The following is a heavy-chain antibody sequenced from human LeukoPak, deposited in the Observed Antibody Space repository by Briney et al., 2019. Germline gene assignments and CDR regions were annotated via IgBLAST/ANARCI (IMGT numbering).Heavy chain of an antibody. CDR2: IYYSGST. V-gene: IGHV4-61*01. J-gene: IGHJ5*02. CDR1: GGSLSKSHHH. Sequence: SETLSLTCTVSGGSLSKSHHHWGWVRQPPGKGLEWIGYIYYSGSTNYNPSLKSRVTISVDTSKNQFSLKLSSVTAADTAVYYCARGSVGPFDPWGQGTLVTVSS. CDR3: ARGSVGPFDP.